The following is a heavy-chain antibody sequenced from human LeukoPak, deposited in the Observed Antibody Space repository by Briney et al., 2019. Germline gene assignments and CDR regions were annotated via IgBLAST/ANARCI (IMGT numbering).Heavy chain of an antibody. D-gene: IGHD2-2*02. Sequence: GASVKVSCKASGYTFVPYYIHWVRQTPGQGLEWMGWISPTSGATKYAQKFQGRVTMTRDTSISTAYMEVSSLTSDDTAVYYCARDGVYTTNFDAFDIRGQGTVVTVSS. V-gene: IGHV1-2*02. CDR2: ISPTSGAT. J-gene: IGHJ3*02. CDR1: GYTFVPYY. CDR3: ARDGVYTTNFDAFDI.